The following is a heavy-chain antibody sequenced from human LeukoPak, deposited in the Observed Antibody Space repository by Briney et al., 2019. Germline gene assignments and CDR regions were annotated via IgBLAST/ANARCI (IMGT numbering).Heavy chain of an antibody. V-gene: IGHV4-4*02. J-gene: IGHJ5*02. CDR3: ARDGYGSGSLDP. Sequence: PSGTLSLTCAVSGGSISSSNWWSWVRQPPGKGLEWIGEIYHSGSTNHNPSLKSRVTISVDKSKNQFPLKLSSVTAADTAVYYCARDGYGSGSLDPWGQGTLVTVSS. D-gene: IGHD3-10*01. CDR2: IYHSGST. CDR1: GGSISSSNW.